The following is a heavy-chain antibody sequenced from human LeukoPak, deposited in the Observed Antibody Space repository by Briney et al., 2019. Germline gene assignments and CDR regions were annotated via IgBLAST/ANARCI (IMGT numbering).Heavy chain of an antibody. CDR1: GGSFSGYY. V-gene: IGHV4-34*01. D-gene: IGHD3-10*01. J-gene: IGHJ4*02. CDR3: ARGRVYYGSGSYYFDY. CDR2: INHSGST. Sequence: NPSETLSLTCAVYGGSFSGYYWSWIRQPPGKGLEWIGEINHSGSTNYNPSLKSRVTISVDTSKNQFSLKLSSVTAADTAVYYCARGRVYYGSGSYYFDYWGQGTLVTVSS.